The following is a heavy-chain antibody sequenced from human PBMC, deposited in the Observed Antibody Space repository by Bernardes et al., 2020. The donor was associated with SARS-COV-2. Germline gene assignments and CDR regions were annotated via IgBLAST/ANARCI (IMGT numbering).Heavy chain of an antibody. V-gene: IGHV3-30*02. CDR3: AKELNWNHFNS. CDR1: GFTFSSCG. J-gene: IGHJ4*02. CDR2: IRNVGGTI. Sequence: GGTLRLSCVASGFTFSSCGMQWVRKGQGKGQERVSFIRNVGGTISYADSVKGRLTISRDNSNSTLYLHMNSLRTDDTAVYYCAKELNWNHFNSWCQVSLFTVSS. D-gene: IGHD1-20*01.